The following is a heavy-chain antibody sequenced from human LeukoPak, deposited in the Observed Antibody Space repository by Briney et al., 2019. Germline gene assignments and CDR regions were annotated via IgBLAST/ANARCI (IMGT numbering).Heavy chain of an antibody. V-gene: IGHV3-30*02. D-gene: IGHD3-10*01. Sequence: PGGSLRLSCAASGFTFSSYGMHWVRQAPGKGLEWVAFIRYDGSNKYYADSVKGRFTISRDNSKNTLYLQMNSLRAEDTAVYYCKLLWFGELRGAFDIWGQGTMVTVSS. CDR1: GFTFSSYG. CDR2: IRYDGSNK. J-gene: IGHJ3*02. CDR3: KLLWFGELRGAFDI.